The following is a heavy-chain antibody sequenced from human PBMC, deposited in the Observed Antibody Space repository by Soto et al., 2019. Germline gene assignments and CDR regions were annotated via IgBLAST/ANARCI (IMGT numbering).Heavy chain of an antibody. V-gene: IGHV1-69*11. D-gene: IGHD3-16*02. CDR1: GGTFSSSG. Sequence: QVHLVQSGTEVKKPGSSVKVSCKASGGTFSSSGFSWVRQAPGQGLEWMGMIVPSLDTTNYAQKFQASVTITADEVTSTAYMELRNLRSEDTAIYYCARWPQPRYTADPYAVDVWGQGTRVIVSS. J-gene: IGHJ6*02. CDR3: ARWPQPRYTADPYAVDV. CDR2: IVPSLDTT.